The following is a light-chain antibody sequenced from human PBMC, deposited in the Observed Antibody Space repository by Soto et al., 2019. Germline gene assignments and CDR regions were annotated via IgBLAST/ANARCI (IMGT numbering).Light chain of an antibody. CDR2: GAS. V-gene: IGKV3-20*01. CDR1: QSVSSNY. J-gene: IGKJ1*01. CDR3: QQYGSSPTWT. Sequence: ESVLTQSPVTLSLSPGERATLSCRASQSVSSNYLAWYQQKPGQAPRHLIYGASTRATGIPDRFSGSGSGTDFTLTISRLEPEDSAVYYCQQYGSSPTWTFGQGTKVDIK.